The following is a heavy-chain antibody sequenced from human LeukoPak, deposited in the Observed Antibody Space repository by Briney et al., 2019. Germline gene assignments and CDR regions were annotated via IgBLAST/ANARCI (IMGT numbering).Heavy chain of an antibody. CDR2: ISGSGGST. Sequence: GGSLRLSCAASGFTFSSYAMSWVRQAPGKGLEWVSAISGSGGSTYYADSVKGRFTISGDNSKNTLYLQMNSLRAEDTAVYYCARRYSSGWYLDYWGQGTLVTVSS. CDR1: GFTFSSYA. CDR3: ARRYSSGWYLDY. D-gene: IGHD6-19*01. V-gene: IGHV3-23*01. J-gene: IGHJ4*02.